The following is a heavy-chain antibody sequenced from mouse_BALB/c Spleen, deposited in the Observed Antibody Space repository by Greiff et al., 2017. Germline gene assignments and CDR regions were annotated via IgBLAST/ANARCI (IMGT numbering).Heavy chain of an antibody. CDR2: ISSGGST. CDR1: GFTFSSYA. CDR3: ARGRNNWYFDV. V-gene: IGHV5-6-5*01. J-gene: IGHJ1*01. Sequence: EVQLVESGGGLVKPGGSLKLSCAASGFTFSSYAMSWVRQTPEKGLEWVASISSGGSTYYPDSVKGRFTISRDNARNILYLQMSSLRSEDTAMYYCARGRNNWYFDVWGAGTTVTVSS.